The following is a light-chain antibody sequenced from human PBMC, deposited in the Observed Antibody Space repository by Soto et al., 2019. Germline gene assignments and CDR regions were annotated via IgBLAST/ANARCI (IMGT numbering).Light chain of an antibody. Sequence: DVVMTQSPLSLPVTLGQPASISCRSSQSLLYSDGNIYLNWFQQRPGQSPRRLIYKVSNRDSGVPDRFSGSGSGTDFTLVISRVEAEDVGVYYCMQGTHWPLTFGGGTKVEIK. CDR1: QSLLYSDGNIY. CDR2: KVS. CDR3: MQGTHWPLT. J-gene: IGKJ4*01. V-gene: IGKV2-30*01.